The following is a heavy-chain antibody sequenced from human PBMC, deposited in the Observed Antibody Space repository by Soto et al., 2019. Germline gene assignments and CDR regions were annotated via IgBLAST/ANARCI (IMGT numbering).Heavy chain of an antibody. J-gene: IGHJ4*02. CDR2: INSDGSST. Sequence: PWWSLGLSCAASGVTVSSYWMHVVRQAPGKGLVWVSRINSDGSSTSYADSVKGRFTISRDNAKNTLYLQMNSLRAEDTAVYYCARDPDSGSYYWGQGPLVTVSS. CDR3: ARDPDSGSYY. V-gene: IGHV3-74*01. D-gene: IGHD1-26*01. CDR1: GVTVSSYW.